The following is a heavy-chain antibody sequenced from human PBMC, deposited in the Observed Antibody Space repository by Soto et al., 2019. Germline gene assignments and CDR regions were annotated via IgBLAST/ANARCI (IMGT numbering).Heavy chain of an antibody. Sequence: QVQLVQSGAEVKKPGASVKVSCKASGYTFTSYGISWVRQAPGQGLEWMGWISAYNGNTNYAQKLQGRVTMTTDTSTSTADMQLRSLRSDDTAVYYCARDNLPFRIVGATPSDYWGQGTLVTVSS. CDR1: GYTFTSYG. V-gene: IGHV1-18*04. J-gene: IGHJ4*02. CDR3: ARDNLPFRIVGATPSDY. D-gene: IGHD1-26*01. CDR2: ISAYNGNT.